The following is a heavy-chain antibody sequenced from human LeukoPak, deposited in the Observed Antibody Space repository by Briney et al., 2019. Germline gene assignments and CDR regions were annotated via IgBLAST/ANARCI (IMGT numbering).Heavy chain of an antibody. CDR2: IYSGGTT. CDR1: GFSVTSYY. D-gene: IGHD5-18*01. Sequence: GGSLRLSCAASGFSVTSYYMSWVRQAPGKGLEWVSVIYSGGTTYYADSVKGRFTISRDNSKNTLSLQLNSLRAEDTAVYYCARGYPDYWGQGTLVTVSS. J-gene: IGHJ4*02. CDR3: ARGYPDY. V-gene: IGHV3-66*01.